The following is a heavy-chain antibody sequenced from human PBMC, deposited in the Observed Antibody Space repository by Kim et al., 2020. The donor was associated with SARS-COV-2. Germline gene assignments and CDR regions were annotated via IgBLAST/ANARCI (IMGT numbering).Heavy chain of an antibody. CDR2: INHSGST. Sequence: SETLSLTCAVYGGSFSGYYWSWIRQPPGKGLEWIGEINHSGSTNYNPSLKSRVTISVDTSKNQFSLKLSSVTAADTAVYYCAIRATVTTIDYWGQGTLVTVSS. J-gene: IGHJ4*02. V-gene: IGHV4-34*01. D-gene: IGHD4-17*01. CDR3: AIRATVTTIDY. CDR1: GGSFSGYY.